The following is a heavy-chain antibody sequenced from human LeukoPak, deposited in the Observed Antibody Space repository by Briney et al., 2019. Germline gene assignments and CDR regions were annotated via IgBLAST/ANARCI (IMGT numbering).Heavy chain of an antibody. CDR1: GFLLSSYS. CDR3: ASHGLHYSSSSSILDAFDI. V-gene: IGHV3-23*01. D-gene: IGHD6-6*01. CDR2: ISGSGGST. J-gene: IGHJ3*02. Sequence: TGGSLRLSCVASGFLLSSYSMNWVRQAPGKGLEWISAISGSGGSTYYADSVKGRFTISRDNSKNTLYLQMNSLRAEDTAVYYCASHGLHYSSSSSILDAFDIWGQGTMVTVSS.